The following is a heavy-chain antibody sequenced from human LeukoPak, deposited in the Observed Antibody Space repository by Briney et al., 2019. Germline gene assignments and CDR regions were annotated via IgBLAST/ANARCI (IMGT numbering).Heavy chain of an antibody. CDR1: GGSISTYS. D-gene: IGHD3-9*01. CDR3: ARVRLVGYDILTGYYSFDY. V-gene: IGHV4-59*01. Sequence: KPSVTLSLTCTVSGGSISTYSWSWPRQPPGMGLEWSGYIYYSGNTNYNPSLKSRVTISVDTSKNQFSLKLSSVTAADTAVYYCARVRLVGYDILTGYYSFDYWGQGTLVTVSS. J-gene: IGHJ4*02. CDR2: IYYSGNT.